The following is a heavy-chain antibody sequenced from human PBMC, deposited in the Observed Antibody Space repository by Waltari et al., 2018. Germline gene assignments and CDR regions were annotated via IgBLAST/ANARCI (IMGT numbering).Heavy chain of an antibody. J-gene: IGHJ4*02. CDR2: IYYSGTT. V-gene: IGHV4-59*01. Sequence: QVQLQESGPGLVTPSETLSLTCTVSGGPTSNYYWGWIRQPPGKGLEWIGYIYYSGTTTYNPSLKSRVTVSVDTSKNQFSLRLSSVTAADTAVYYCARGSHDYANAKYFDYWGQGTLVTVSP. CDR1: GGPTSNYY. D-gene: IGHD4-17*01. CDR3: ARGSHDYANAKYFDY.